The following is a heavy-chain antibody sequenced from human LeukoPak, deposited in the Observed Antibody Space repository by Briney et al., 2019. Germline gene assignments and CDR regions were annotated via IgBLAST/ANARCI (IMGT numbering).Heavy chain of an antibody. D-gene: IGHD4-11*01. V-gene: IGHV4-34*01. CDR1: GRSIIGYH. CDR2: INHSGSA. Sequence: SVTLSLTCGLFGRSIIGYHWNWIRQSPGKGLEWIGEINHSGSANYNPSFKSRVTISLDTSKNQFSLELRSVTAADTAVYYCARDPTTVVSVPYYFDDWGQGTLVTVSS. CDR3: ARDPTTVVSVPYYFDD. J-gene: IGHJ4*02.